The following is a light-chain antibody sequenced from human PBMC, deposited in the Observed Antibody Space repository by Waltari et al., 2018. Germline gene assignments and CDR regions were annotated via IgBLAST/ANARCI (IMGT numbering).Light chain of an antibody. CDR1: QNVYYRSNNRNY. V-gene: IGKV4-1*01. CDR2: WES. J-gene: IGKJ4*01. CDR3: QQYYSSPVT. Sequence: DIVMTQSPDSLAVSLGERATINCKSSQNVYYRSNNRNYLAWYQQKPGQPPKLVLYWESVREFGVPDRFSGSGSGTDFTLTISSLQAEDVAIYYCQQYYSSPVTFGGGTKVEIK.